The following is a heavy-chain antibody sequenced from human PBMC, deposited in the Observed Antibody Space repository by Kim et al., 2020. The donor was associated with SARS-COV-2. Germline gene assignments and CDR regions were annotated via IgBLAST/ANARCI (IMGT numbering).Heavy chain of an antibody. CDR3: AKLPGATGFFYFDY. Sequence: ADSVKGRLTVSRDNSKHTLYLQMNSLRAEDTAVYYCAKLPGATGFFYFDYWGQGTLVTVSS. J-gene: IGHJ4*02. V-gene: IGHV3-30-3*02. D-gene: IGHD1-26*01.